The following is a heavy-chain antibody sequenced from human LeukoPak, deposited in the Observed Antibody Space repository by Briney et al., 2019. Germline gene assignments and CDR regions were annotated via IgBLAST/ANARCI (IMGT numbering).Heavy chain of an antibody. V-gene: IGHV4-34*01. CDR1: GFTVSSNY. CDR2: IFHGGSP. D-gene: IGHD2/OR15-2a*01. CDR3: ARGERKNSRWDMS. Sequence: PGGSLRLSCAASGFTVSSNYMSWVRQPPGKGLEWIGEIFHGGSPNCNPSLKSRVTTSVDTSKNQFSLKLTSVTAADTAMYYCARGERKNSRWDMSWGQGTLVTVSS. J-gene: IGHJ4*02.